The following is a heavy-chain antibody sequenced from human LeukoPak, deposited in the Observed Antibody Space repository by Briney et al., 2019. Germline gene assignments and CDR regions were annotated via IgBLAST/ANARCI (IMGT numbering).Heavy chain of an antibody. V-gene: IGHV4-59*08. CDR3: AGTLGRGLTGGGLDY. CDR2: IYYSGST. J-gene: IGHJ4*02. CDR1: GGSISSYY. D-gene: IGHD3-10*01. Sequence: PSETLSLTCTVSGGSISSYYWSWIRQPPGKGLEWIGYIYYSGSTNYNPSLKSRVTISVDTSKNQFSLKLSSVTAADTAVYYCAGTLGRGLTGGGLDYWGQGTLVTVSS.